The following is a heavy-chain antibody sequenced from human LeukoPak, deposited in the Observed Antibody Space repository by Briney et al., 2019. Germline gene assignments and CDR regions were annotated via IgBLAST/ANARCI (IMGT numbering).Heavy chain of an antibody. Sequence: GGSLRLSCAASGFTFSSYSMNWVRQAPGKGLEWVSSISSSSSYICYADSVKGRFTISRDNAKNSLYLQMNSLRAEDTAVYYCARLCSSTSCYDYWGQGTLVTVSS. CDR2: ISSSSSYI. CDR1: GFTFSSYS. V-gene: IGHV3-21*01. CDR3: ARLCSSTSCYDY. D-gene: IGHD2-2*01. J-gene: IGHJ4*02.